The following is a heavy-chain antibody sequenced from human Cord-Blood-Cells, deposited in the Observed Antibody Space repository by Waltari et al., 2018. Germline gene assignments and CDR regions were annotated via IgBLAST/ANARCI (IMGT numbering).Heavy chain of an antibody. CDR3: ARDTWFGELFDY. Sequence: EVQLVESGGGLVQPGGSLRLSCAASGFTFSSYWMSWVRQGPGKGREWVANKKQDGREKYYVDSVKGRFTISRDNAKNSLYLQMNSLRAEDTAVYYCARDTWFGELFDYWGQGTLVTVSS. CDR2: KKQDGREK. J-gene: IGHJ4*02. D-gene: IGHD3-10*01. V-gene: IGHV3-7*01. CDR1: GFTFSSYW.